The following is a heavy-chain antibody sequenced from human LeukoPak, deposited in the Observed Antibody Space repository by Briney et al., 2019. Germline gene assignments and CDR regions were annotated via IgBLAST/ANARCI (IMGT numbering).Heavy chain of an antibody. V-gene: IGHV5-51*01. CDR3: ARDRTVVGTYYYYGMDV. CDR2: IYPGDSDT. CDR1: GYSFTSYW. D-gene: IGHD4-23*01. Sequence: GESLKISCKGSGYSFTSYWIGWVRQMPGKGLEWMGIIYPGDSDTRYSPSFQGQVTISADKSISTAYLQWSSLKASDTAMYYCARDRTVVGTYYYYGMDVWGQGTTVTVSS. J-gene: IGHJ6*02.